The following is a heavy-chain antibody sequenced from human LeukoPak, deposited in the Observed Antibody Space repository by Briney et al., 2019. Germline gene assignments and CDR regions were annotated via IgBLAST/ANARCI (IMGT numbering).Heavy chain of an antibody. V-gene: IGHV1-2*02. CDR3: ARETSQKGAHYMDV. CDR1: GYTFTGYY. CDR2: INPNSGGT. Sequence: LRASVKVSCKASGYTFTGYYMHWVRQAPGQGLEWMGWINPNSGGTNYAQKFQGRVTMTRDTSISTAYMELSRLRSDDTAVYYCARETSQKGAHYMDVWGKGTTVTISS. D-gene: IGHD3-16*01. J-gene: IGHJ6*03.